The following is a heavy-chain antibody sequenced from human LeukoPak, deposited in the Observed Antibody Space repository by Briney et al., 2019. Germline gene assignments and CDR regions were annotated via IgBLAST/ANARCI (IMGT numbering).Heavy chain of an antibody. CDR2: INHSRNT. D-gene: IGHD3-9*01. CDR1: GGSIRSYY. CDR3: AFSRDFPLTAYPDY. Sequence: SETLSLTCTVSGGSIRSYYWSWIRQPPGKGLEWIGEINHSRNTNYNPSLKSRVTISVDTSKKQFSLRLRSVTAADTAMYYCAFSRDFPLTAYPDYWGQGTLVTVSS. J-gene: IGHJ4*02. V-gene: IGHV4-59*12.